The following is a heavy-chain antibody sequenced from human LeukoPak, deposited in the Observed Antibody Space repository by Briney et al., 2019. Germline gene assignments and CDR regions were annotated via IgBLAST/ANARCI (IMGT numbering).Heavy chain of an antibody. Sequence: GESLKISCKGSGYSFTSYWIGWVRQMPGQGLEWMGIIYPGDSDTRYSPSFQGQVTISADKSISTAYLQWSSLKASDTAMYYCARRAMGITMVRGVKSYYYMDVWGKGTTVTVSS. CDR2: IYPGDSDT. J-gene: IGHJ6*03. D-gene: IGHD3-10*01. CDR3: ARRAMGITMVRGVKSYYYMDV. V-gene: IGHV5-51*01. CDR1: GYSFTSYW.